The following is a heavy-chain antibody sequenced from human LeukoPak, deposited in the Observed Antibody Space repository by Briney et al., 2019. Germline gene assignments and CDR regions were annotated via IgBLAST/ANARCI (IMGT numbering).Heavy chain of an antibody. Sequence: PGGSLRLSCAASGFTFSSYSMNWVRQAPGKGLEWVSSISSSSSYIYYADSVKGRFTISRDNAKNSLYLQMNILRAEDTAVYYCARSEYSGSYSPFDYWGQGTLVTVSS. CDR3: ARSEYSGSYSPFDY. CDR1: GFTFSSYS. CDR2: ISSSSSYI. J-gene: IGHJ4*02. D-gene: IGHD1-26*01. V-gene: IGHV3-21*01.